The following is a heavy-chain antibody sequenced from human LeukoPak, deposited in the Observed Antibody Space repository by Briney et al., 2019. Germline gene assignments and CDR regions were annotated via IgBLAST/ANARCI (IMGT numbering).Heavy chain of an antibody. CDR3: ARGGNSMQYYFDY. J-gene: IGHJ4*02. V-gene: IGHV1-69*13. CDR2: IVPIFGTA. Sequence: SSVTVSCKASGGTFSSYAISWVRLAPRQGLEWMGGIVPIFGTANHAQKFQGRVTITADESTSTAYMELSSLRSEDTAVYYCARGGNSMQYYFDYWGQGTLVTVSS. D-gene: IGHD4-23*01. CDR1: GGTFSSYA.